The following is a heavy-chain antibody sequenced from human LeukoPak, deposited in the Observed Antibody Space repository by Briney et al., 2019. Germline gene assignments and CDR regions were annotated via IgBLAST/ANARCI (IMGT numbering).Heavy chain of an antibody. V-gene: IGHV1-69*13. CDR3: ASRITMVRGVIIKSGAFDI. D-gene: IGHD3-10*01. J-gene: IGHJ3*02. CDR2: IIPIFGTA. CDR1: GYTFTSYG. Sequence: ASVKVSCKASGYTFTSYGISWVRQAPGQGLEWMGGIIPIFGTANYAQKFQGRVTITADESTSTAYMELSSLRSEDTAVYYCASRITMVRGVIIKSGAFDIWGQGTMVTVSS.